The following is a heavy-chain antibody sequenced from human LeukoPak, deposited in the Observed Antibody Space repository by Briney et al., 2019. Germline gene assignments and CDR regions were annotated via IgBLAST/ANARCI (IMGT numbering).Heavy chain of an antibody. V-gene: IGHV3-30-3*01. CDR1: GLTFSSYA. CDR2: ISYDGSNK. J-gene: IGHJ6*02. CDR3: ARSPGNYYYGMDV. Sequence: GGSLRLSCAASGLTFSSYAMHWVRQAPGKGLEWVAVISYDGSNKYYADSVKGRFTIYRDNSKNTLYLQMNSLRAEDTAVYYCARSPGNYYYGMDVWGQGTTVTVSS.